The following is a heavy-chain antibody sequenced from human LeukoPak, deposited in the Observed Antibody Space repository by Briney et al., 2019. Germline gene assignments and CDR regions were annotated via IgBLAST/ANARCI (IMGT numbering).Heavy chain of an antibody. CDR1: GGSFSGYY. D-gene: IGHD5-24*01. V-gene: IGHV4-34*01. J-gene: IGHJ3*02. CDR3: ARSRRRWLELRTDAFDI. Sequence: SETLSLTCAVYGGSFSGYYWSWIRQPPGKGLEWIGEINHSGSTNYNPSLKSRVTISVDTSKNQFSLKLSSVTAADTAVYYCARSRRRWLELRTDAFDIWCQGTMVTVSA. CDR2: INHSGST.